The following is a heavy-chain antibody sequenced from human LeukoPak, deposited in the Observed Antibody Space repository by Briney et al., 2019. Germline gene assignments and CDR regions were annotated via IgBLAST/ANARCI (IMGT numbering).Heavy chain of an antibody. Sequence: PSETLSLTCAVYGGSFSSYYWSWIRQPPGKGLEWIGEINHSGSTNYNPSLKSRVTISVDTSKNQFSLKLSSVTAADTAVYYCARGRIAALGGGDLNLDYWGQGTLVTVSS. D-gene: IGHD6-6*01. CDR2: INHSGST. J-gene: IGHJ4*02. CDR3: ARGRIAALGGGDLNLDY. CDR1: GGSFSSYY. V-gene: IGHV4-34*01.